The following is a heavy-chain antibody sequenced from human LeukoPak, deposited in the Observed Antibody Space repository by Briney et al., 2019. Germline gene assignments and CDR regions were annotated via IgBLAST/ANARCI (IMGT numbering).Heavy chain of an antibody. CDR3: ARGTYYTSGFYSVRY. J-gene: IGHJ4*02. Sequence: SETLSLTCTVSGGSISSSSYYWGWIRQPPGKGLEWIGNINYSGNTYYNTSLKSRVTMSVDMSKNQFSLKLSSVTAADTAVYYCARGTYYTSGFYSVRYWGQGTLVTVSS. V-gene: IGHV4-39*07. D-gene: IGHD3-22*01. CDR1: GGSISSSSYY. CDR2: INYSGNT.